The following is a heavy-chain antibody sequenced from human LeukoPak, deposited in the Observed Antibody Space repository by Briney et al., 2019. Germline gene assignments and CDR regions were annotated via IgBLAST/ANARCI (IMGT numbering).Heavy chain of an antibody. D-gene: IGHD3-22*01. V-gene: IGHV3-23*01. CDR3: AKDPTMIVVVIPDY. CDR1: GFTFSSYA. CDR2: ICGSVGST. Sequence: GGSLRLSCAASGFTFSSYAMSWVRQAPGKGLEWVSAICGSVGSTYYADSVKGRFTISRDNSKNTLYLQMNSLRAEDTAVYYCAKDPTMIVVVIPDYWGQGTLVTVSS. J-gene: IGHJ4*02.